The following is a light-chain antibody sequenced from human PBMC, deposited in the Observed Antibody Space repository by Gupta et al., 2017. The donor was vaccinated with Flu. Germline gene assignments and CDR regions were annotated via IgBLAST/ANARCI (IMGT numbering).Light chain of an antibody. CDR2: SNN. Sequence: QSVLPQPPSASGTPGQRVTISCSVSSSNSGSNTVNWYQQLPGTAPKLLIYSNNQRPSGVPDRFSGSKSGTSASLAISGLQSEDEADYYCAAWDDSLNGFWVFGGGTKLTVL. CDR1: SSNSGSNT. CDR3: AAWDDSLNGFWV. V-gene: IGLV1-44*01. J-gene: IGLJ3*02.